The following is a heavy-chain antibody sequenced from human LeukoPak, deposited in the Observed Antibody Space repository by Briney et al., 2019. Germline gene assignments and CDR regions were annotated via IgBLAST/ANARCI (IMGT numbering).Heavy chain of an antibody. V-gene: IGHV4-34*01. CDR3: ARDLVVVPAAIGGDYYYYGMDV. CDR1: GGSFSGYY. Sequence: SETLSLTCAVYGGSFSGYYWSWIRQPPGKGLEWIGEINHSGSTNYNPSLKSRVTISVDTSKNQFSLQLNSVTPEDTAVYYCARDLVVVPAAIGGDYYYYGMDVWGQGTAVTVSS. J-gene: IGHJ6*02. CDR2: INHSGST. D-gene: IGHD2-2*01.